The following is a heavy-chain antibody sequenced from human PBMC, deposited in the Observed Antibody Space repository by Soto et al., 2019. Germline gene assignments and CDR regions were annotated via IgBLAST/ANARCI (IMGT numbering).Heavy chain of an antibody. CDR3: ARGPTDYYDNSANYFFDY. J-gene: IGHJ4*02. CDR1: GYTFITYG. D-gene: IGHD3-22*01. V-gene: IGHV1-18*01. CDR2: ISTYNGNT. Sequence: QVQLVHSGAEVKKPGASVKVSCKASGYTFITYGVSWVRQDPGQGLDWLGWISTYNGNTRYAERLQGRVTMNTDTTANTAYMELSKLRSDDTAVYYCARGPTDYYDNSANYFFDYWGQGALVTVSS.